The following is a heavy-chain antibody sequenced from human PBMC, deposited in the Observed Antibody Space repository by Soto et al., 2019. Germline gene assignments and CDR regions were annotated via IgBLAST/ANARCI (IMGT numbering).Heavy chain of an antibody. CDR2: VSGSGGST. Sequence: EVPLLESGGGLVQPGGSLRLSCAASGFTFSSYAMSWVRQAPGKGLEWVSAVSGSGGSTYYADSVNGRFTISRDNSKNTLYLQMKSLRAEDTAVFYCAKDQEKXMGASSNFDYWGQGTLVTVSS. V-gene: IGHV3-23*01. D-gene: IGHD1-26*01. CDR1: GFTFSSYA. J-gene: IGHJ4*02. CDR3: AKDQEKXMGASSNFDY.